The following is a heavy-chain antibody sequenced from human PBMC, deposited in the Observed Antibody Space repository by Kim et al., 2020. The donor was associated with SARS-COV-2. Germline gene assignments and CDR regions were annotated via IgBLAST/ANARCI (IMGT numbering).Heavy chain of an antibody. V-gene: IGHV3-11*04. Sequence: GGSLRLSCAASGFTFSDYYMSWIRQAPGKGLEWVSYISSSGSTIYYADSVKGRFTISRDNAKNSLYLQMNSLRAEDTAVYYCARLLYSGYRAFDIWGQGTMVTVSS. CDR1: GFTFSDYY. CDR3: ARLLYSGYRAFDI. J-gene: IGHJ3*02. CDR2: ISSSGSTI. D-gene: IGHD5-12*01.